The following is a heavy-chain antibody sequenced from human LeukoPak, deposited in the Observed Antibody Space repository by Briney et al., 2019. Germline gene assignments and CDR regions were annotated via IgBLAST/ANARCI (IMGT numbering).Heavy chain of an antibody. CDR1: GFSFSTYY. J-gene: IGHJ4*02. D-gene: IGHD1-14*01. Sequence: PGGSLRHSCAASGFSFSTYYVNSVRPAPGKGLEWVSCISSSSTYIYYSDSVRGRFAISRDNAKNSLYLQMNSLRAEDTAVYYCVRENHGSFDYWGQGSLVTVSS. V-gene: IGHV3-21*01. CDR3: VRENHGSFDY. CDR2: ISSSSTYI.